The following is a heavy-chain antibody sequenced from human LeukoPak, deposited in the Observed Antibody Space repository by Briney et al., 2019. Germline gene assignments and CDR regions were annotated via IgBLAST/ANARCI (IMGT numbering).Heavy chain of an antibody. CDR1: GFTFSSYE. Sequence: PGGSLRLSCAASGFTFSSYEMNGVRQAPGKGLERVSYTSSRGYTRYYAHSVKGRFTISRDNAKNSLYLQMNSLRAEDTAVYYCARVGQWLGNYWGRGALVTVSS. D-gene: IGHD6-19*01. CDR3: ARVGQWLGNY. J-gene: IGHJ4*02. V-gene: IGHV3-48*03. CDR2: TSSRGYTR.